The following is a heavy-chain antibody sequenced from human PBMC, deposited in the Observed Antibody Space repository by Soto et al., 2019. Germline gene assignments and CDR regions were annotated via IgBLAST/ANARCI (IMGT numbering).Heavy chain of an antibody. CDR1: GGIFSTYA. V-gene: IGHV1-69*01. CDR3: ARDRDDYGSGNYYNRIDF. J-gene: IGHJ4*02. Sequence: QVQLVQSGAEVKKPGSSVKVSCKASGGIFSTYAISWLRQAPGQGLEWMGGIIPIFGTPNYAQRFQGRVTITADESTSTAYMRRSRLRSEDTAVYYCARDRDDYGSGNYYNRIDFWGQGTLVTVSS. CDR2: IIPIFGTP. D-gene: IGHD3-10*01.